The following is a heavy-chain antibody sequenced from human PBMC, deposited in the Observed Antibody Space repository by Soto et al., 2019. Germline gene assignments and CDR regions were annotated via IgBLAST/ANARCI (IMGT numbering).Heavy chain of an antibody. CDR1: GGTFSSYT. V-gene: IGHV1-69*08. D-gene: IGHD2-15*01. CDR3: AREGRMSPCRGFNWFDP. J-gene: IGHJ5*02. Sequence: QVQLVQSGAEVKKPGSSVKVSCKASGGTFSSYTISWVRQAPGQGLEWMGRIIPILGIANYAQKFQGRVTITADKSTSTAYMELSRLRAEDTAVYYCAREGRMSPCRGFNWFDPWGQGTRVTVSS. CDR2: IIPILGIA.